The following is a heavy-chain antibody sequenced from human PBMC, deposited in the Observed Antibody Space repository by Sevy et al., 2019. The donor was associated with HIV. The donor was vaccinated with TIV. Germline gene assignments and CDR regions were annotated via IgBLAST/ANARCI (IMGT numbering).Heavy chain of an antibody. CDR2: ISSRSSYI. D-gene: IGHD2-2*01. CDR1: GFTFSDYY. CDR3: ARDGGCSSTSCLLYFDS. J-gene: IGHJ4*02. V-gene: IGHV3-21*01. Sequence: GGSLRLSCAASGFTFSDYYMNWVRQAPGKGLEWVSSISSRSSYIHYADSVRGRFTISRDNAKNSLYLQMNSLRVDDTAVYFCARDGGCSSTSCLLYFDSWGQGALVTDSS.